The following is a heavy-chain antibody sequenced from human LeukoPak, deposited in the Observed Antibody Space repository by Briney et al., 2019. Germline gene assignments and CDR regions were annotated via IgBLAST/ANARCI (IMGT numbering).Heavy chain of an antibody. CDR2: IYYSGST. J-gene: IGHJ4*02. CDR3: VQTYYYDSSGYYYGGDRRYYFDY. CDR1: GGSISSYY. Sequence: SETLSLTCTVSGGSISSYYWSWIRQPPGKGLEWIGYIYYSGSTNYNPSLKSRVTISVDTSKNQFSLKLSSVTAADTAVYYCVQTYYYDSSGYYYGGDRRYYFDYWGQGTLVTVSS. V-gene: IGHV4-59*08. D-gene: IGHD3-22*01.